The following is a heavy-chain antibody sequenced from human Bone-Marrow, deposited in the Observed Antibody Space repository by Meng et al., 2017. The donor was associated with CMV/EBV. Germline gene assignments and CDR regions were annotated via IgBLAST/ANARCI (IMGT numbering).Heavy chain of an antibody. V-gene: IGHV1-69*10. Sequence: SVKVSCKPSGGTFSNYAVSWVRQAPGRGLEWMGGIIPILDITNYAQKFQGRVTITADKSTNAVYMELSSLRSDDTAVYYCARANFASSWYFAFWVHGTLVTVSS. CDR3: ARANFASSWYFAF. CDR2: IIPILDIT. J-gene: IGHJ4*01. CDR1: GGTFSNYA. D-gene: IGHD6-13*01.